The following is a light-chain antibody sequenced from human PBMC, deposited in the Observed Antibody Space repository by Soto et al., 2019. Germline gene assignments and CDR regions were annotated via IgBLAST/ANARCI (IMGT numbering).Light chain of an antibody. Sequence: DIQMTQSPSSLSSSVGDRVTITCRASQIISIYLNWYQQKPGKAPTLLIHTASSLQTGVPSRFSGGGSGTDFTLTSSSLQPDYFANYYRQQSYSPPYTLGRGTKLDIK. CDR2: TAS. CDR3: QQSYSPPYT. J-gene: IGKJ2*01. V-gene: IGKV1-39*01. CDR1: QIISIY.